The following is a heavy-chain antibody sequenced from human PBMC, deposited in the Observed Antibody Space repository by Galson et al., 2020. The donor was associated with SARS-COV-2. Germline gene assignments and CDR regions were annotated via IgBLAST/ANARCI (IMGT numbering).Heavy chain of an antibody. Sequence: LSLTCAASGFTYSSYWMHWVRQAPGKGLVWVSCVNSNGSRTTYADSVKGRFTISRDNAKNTLSLRMNNLRAEDTAVYYCVRDWRYGSGSSEFVDWGQGTLVTVSS. CDR1: GFTYSSYW. CDR3: VRDWRYGSGSSEFVD. D-gene: IGHD3-10*01. J-gene: IGHJ4*02. V-gene: IGHV3-74*03. CDR2: VNSNGSRT.